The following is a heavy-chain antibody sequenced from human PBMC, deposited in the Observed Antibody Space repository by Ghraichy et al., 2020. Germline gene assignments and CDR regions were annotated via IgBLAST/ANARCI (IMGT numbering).Heavy chain of an antibody. CDR2: IYYSGST. V-gene: IGHV4-59*01. CDR1: GGSISSYY. Sequence: SETQSLTCAVSGGSISSYYWSWMRQPPGKGLEWIGYIYYSGSTNYNPSLKSRVTISVDTSKNQFSLKLSSVTAADTAVYYCARDSNLSVYAFDIWGQGTMVTVSS. CDR3: ARDSNLSVYAFDI. D-gene: IGHD4-11*01. J-gene: IGHJ3*02.